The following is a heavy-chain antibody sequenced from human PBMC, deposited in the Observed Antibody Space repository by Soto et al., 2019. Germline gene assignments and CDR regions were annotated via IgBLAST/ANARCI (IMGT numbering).Heavy chain of an antibody. CDR3: GRGRGFGDAFDI. D-gene: IGHD3-10*01. J-gene: IGHJ3*02. V-gene: IGHV3-9*01. CDR1: GFTLDDYA. CDR2: ISWNSGRI. Sequence: GGSLRLSCVASGFTLDDYAMHWVRQVPGKGLEWVSSISWNSGRIAYADSVKGRIAISRDNAKTSVYLQMNSLRTEDTALYYCGRGRGFGDAFDIWGQGTMVTVSS.